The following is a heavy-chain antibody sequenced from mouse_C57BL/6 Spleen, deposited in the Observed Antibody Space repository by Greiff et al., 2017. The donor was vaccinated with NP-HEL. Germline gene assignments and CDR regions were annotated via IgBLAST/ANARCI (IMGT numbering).Heavy chain of an antibody. Sequence: VQLKESGGDLVKPGGSLKLSCAASGFTFSSYGMSWVRQTPDKRLEWVATISSGGSYTYYPDSVKGRFTISRDNAKNTLYLQMSSLKSEDTAMYYCARHEGNYEDYFDYWGQGTTLTVSS. D-gene: IGHD2-1*01. J-gene: IGHJ2*01. CDR2: ISSGGSYT. CDR1: GFTFSSYG. CDR3: ARHEGNYEDYFDY. V-gene: IGHV5-6*01.